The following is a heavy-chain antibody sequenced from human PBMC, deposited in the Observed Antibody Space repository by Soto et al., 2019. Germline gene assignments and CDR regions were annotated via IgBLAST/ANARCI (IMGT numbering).Heavy chain of an antibody. Sequence: PGGSLRLSCAASGFTLNSYGMSWVRQAPGKGLEWVSAISPNGQGIYYADSVKGRFIISKDNSKNMVFLQMNSLRADDTAVYYCARDQLDRLKPRETRYFDYWGQGTLVT. CDR1: GFTLNSYG. V-gene: IGHV3-23*01. J-gene: IGHJ4*02. CDR3: ARDQLDRLKPRETRYFDY. D-gene: IGHD3-3*01. CDR2: ISPNGQGI.